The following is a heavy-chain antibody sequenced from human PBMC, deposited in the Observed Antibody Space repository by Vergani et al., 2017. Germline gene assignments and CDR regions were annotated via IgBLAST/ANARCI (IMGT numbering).Heavy chain of an antibody. J-gene: IGHJ6*03. Sequence: QVQLQESGPGLVKPSQTLSLTCTVSGGSISSGSYYWSWIRQPAGKGLEWIGRIYTSGSTNYNPSLKSRVTISVDTSKNQFSLKLSSVTAADTAVYYCARDARTVVTGGHYYYYMDVWGKGTTVTVSS. CDR3: ARDARTVVTGGHYYYYMDV. V-gene: IGHV4-61*02. D-gene: IGHD5-18*01. CDR1: GGSISSGSYY. CDR2: IYTSGST.